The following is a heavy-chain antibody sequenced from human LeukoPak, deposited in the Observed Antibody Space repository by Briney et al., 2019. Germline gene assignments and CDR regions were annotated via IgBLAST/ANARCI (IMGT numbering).Heavy chain of an antibody. CDR2: IYYSGST. D-gene: IGHD7-27*01. CDR3: ARGWGYLDY. V-gene: IGHV4-59*08. Sequence: SETLSLTCTVSGGSISSYYWSWIRQPPGKGLEWIGYIYYSGSTNYNPSLKSRVTISVDTSKNQFSLKLSSVTAADTAVYYCARGWGYLDYWGQGTLVTVSS. J-gene: IGHJ4*02. CDR1: GGSISSYY.